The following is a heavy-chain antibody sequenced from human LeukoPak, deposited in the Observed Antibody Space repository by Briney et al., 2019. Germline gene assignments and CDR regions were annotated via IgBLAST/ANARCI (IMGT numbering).Heavy chain of an antibody. J-gene: IGHJ4*02. D-gene: IGHD5-18*01. CDR1: GYTFTDYF. CDR2: VDPEDGET. CDR3: AVRGYSYGYGYFDY. V-gene: IGHV1-69-2*01. Sequence: ASVKISCKVSGYTFTDYFMHWVQQAPGEGLEWMGLVDPEDGETIYAEKFQGRVTITADTSTDTAYMELSSLRSEDTAVYYCAVRGYSYGYGYFDYWGQGTLVTVSS.